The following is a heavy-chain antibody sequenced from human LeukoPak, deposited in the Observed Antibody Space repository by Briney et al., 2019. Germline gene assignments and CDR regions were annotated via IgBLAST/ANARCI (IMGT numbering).Heavy chain of an antibody. J-gene: IGHJ5*02. CDR1: GFTFSNAW. CDR2: IKSKTDGETT. V-gene: IGHV3-15*01. CDR3: TTDLYYGSSGA. D-gene: IGHD3-22*01. Sequence: GGSLRLSCAAFGFTFSNAWMSWVRQAPGKGLEWVGRIKSKTDGETTDYAAPVKGRFTISRDDSKNTLYLQMNSLKTEDTAVYYCTTDLYYGSSGAWGQGTLVTVSS.